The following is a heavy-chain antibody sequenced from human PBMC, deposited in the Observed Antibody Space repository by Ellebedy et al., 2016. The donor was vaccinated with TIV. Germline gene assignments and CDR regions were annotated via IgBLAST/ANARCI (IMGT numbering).Heavy chain of an antibody. CDR1: GFTFSSYG. D-gene: IGHD1-26*01. Sequence: PGGSLRLSCVVSGFTFSSYGMHWVRQAPGKGLEGVAVLWYDESNEYYADSVKGRFTISRDNSKNTLHLQMNSLRAEDTAVYYCVRGQSSGVGTPYWGQGTRVTVSS. CDR3: VRGQSSGVGTPY. J-gene: IGHJ4*02. CDR2: LWYDESNE. V-gene: IGHV3-33*08.